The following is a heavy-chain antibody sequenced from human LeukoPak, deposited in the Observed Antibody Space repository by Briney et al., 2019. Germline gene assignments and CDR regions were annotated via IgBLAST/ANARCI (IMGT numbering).Heavy chain of an antibody. CDR3: ERLNTAMVLYYLDY. D-gene: IGHD5-18*01. Sequence: GASGKVSCKAAGYTFTSYGISWGRQSPGQRLEWMGWSRAYNGNTNYAQKLQGRVTMTTDTSTSTACMELRSLRSDDTAVYYCERLNTAMVLYYLDYWGQGTLVTVSS. CDR2: SRAYNGNT. CDR1: GYTFTSYG. J-gene: IGHJ4*02. V-gene: IGHV1-18*01.